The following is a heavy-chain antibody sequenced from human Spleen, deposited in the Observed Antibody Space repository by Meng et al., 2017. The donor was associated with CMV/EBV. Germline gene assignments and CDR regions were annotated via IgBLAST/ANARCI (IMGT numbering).Heavy chain of an antibody. V-gene: IGHV4-4*07. Sequence: VQLLESGPGLVEPSEPRSLTCTVSGGSISSYYWSWLRQPAGKGLEWIGRIYTSGSTNYNPSLKSRVTMSVDTSKNQFSLKLSSVTAADTAVYYCARDSRDFWSGYSEAWGQGTLVTVSS. CDR2: IYTSGST. D-gene: IGHD3-3*01. J-gene: IGHJ5*02. CDR3: ARDSRDFWSGYSEA. CDR1: GGSISSYY.